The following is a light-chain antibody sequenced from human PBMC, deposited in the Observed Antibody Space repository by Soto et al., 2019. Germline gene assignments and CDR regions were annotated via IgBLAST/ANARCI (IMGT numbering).Light chain of an antibody. J-gene: IGKJ5*01. CDR2: DAS. CDR3: QQRRNWPIT. CDR1: QGVSSY. Sequence: IVLTQSPATLSLSPGERATLSCRASQGVSSYLAWYQQKPGQAPRLLIYDASNRATGIPARFSGSGSGTDFTLTISSLEPEDFAVYYCQQRRNWPITFGQGTRLEIK. V-gene: IGKV3-11*01.